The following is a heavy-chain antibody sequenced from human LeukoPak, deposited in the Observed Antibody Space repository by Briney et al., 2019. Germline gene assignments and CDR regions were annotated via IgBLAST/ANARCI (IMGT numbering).Heavy chain of an antibody. CDR1: GFTFSIYA. CDR3: AREASSWYYFDY. V-gene: IGHV3-23*01. CDR2: ISATTTTT. J-gene: IGHJ4*02. D-gene: IGHD6-13*01. Sequence: GGSLRLSCAASGFTFSIYAVNWVRQAPGKGLEWVSAISATTTTTYYADSVKGRFTISRDNSKNTLFLQMNSLRVEDTAVYYCAREASSWYYFDYWGRETLVTVSS.